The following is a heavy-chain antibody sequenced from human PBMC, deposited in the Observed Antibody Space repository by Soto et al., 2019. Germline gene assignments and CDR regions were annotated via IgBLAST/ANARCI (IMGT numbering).Heavy chain of an antibody. J-gene: IGHJ1*01. CDR3: ARGAAGSEYFQH. CDR1: GFTFSSYA. Sequence: QVQLVESRGGVVQPGRSLRLSCAASGFTFSSYAMHWVRQAPGKGLEWVAVISYDGSNKYYADSVKGRFTISRDNSKNTLYLQMNSLRAEDTALYYCARGAAGSEYFQHWGQGTLVTVSS. V-gene: IGHV3-30-3*01. CDR2: ISYDGSNK. D-gene: IGHD6-25*01.